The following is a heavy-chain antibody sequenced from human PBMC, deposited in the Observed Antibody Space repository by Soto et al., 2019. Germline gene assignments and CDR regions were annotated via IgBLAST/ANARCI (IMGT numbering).Heavy chain of an antibody. D-gene: IGHD3-9*01. J-gene: IGHJ4*02. V-gene: IGHV3-23*01. CDR2: ISGSGDHT. CDR3: AKEGQYGVLSGYYYY. Sequence: PGGSLRLSCAASGFTFSNSAMSWVRQAPGKGLEWVSEISGSGDHTYYADTVQGRFTVSRDNSKNTLYLQMSSLTAEDTAVYFCAKEGQYGVLSGYYYYWGQGILVTVS. CDR1: GFTFSNSA.